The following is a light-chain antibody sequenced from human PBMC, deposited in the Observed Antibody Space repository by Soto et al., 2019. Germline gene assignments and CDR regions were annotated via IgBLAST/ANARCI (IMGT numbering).Light chain of an antibody. CDR1: QSISSW. J-gene: IGKJ1*01. Sequence: DIQMTQSPSTLSASVGDRVTITCRASQSISSWLAWYQQKPGKAPKLLIYKASSLESGVPSRFSGSGSGTEFTLTISSLQPDXXXXXXXXXXXXXPWTFGQGTKVEIK. CDR3: XXXXXXPWT. CDR2: KAS. V-gene: IGKV1-5*03.